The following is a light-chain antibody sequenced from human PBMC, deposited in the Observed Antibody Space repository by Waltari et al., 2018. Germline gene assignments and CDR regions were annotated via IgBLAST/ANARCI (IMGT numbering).Light chain of an antibody. CDR2: YAS. V-gene: IGKV1-5*01. Sequence: DIQMTQSPSTLSASVGDRVTITCRASQSISGWLAWYQQKPGKAPKLLIYYASSLESGVPSRFSGIRSGTEFTLTISSLQAEDFATYYCQQYTDYPFTFGPGTKVDLK. CDR3: QQYTDYPFT. CDR1: QSISGW. J-gene: IGKJ3*01.